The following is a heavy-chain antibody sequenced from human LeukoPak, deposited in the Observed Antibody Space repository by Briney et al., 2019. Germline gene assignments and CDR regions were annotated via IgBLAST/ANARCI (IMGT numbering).Heavy chain of an antibody. CDR1: GGSNSSSSYY. Sequence: SETLSLTCTVSGGSNSSSSYYWGWIRQPPGKGLEWIGSIYYSGSTYYNPSLESRVTISVDTSKNQFSLKLSSVTAADTAVYYCARHLYYGSGSYIYWGQGTLVTVSS. V-gene: IGHV4-39*01. CDR3: ARHLYYGSGSYIY. D-gene: IGHD3-10*01. J-gene: IGHJ4*02. CDR2: IYYSGST.